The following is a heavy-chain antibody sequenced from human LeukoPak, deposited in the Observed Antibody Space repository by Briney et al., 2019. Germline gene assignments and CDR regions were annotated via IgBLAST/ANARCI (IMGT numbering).Heavy chain of an antibody. Sequence: PSETLSLTCTVSGGSISSSSYYWGWIRQPPGKGLEWIGSIYYSGSTYYNPSLKSRVTISVGTSKNQFSLKLSSVTAADTAVYYCARHGGLLAVAGSNNWFDPWGQGTLVTVSS. V-gene: IGHV4-39*01. J-gene: IGHJ5*02. CDR1: GGSISSSSYY. D-gene: IGHD6-19*01. CDR2: IYYSGST. CDR3: ARHGGLLAVAGSNNWFDP.